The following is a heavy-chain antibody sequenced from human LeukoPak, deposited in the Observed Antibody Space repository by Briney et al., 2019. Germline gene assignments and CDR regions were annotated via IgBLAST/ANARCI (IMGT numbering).Heavy chain of an antibody. D-gene: IGHD3-10*01. CDR3: AKEGLWFGEYSFDY. J-gene: IGHJ4*02. CDR2: ISGSGGST. CDR1: GFTFSCYA. V-gene: IGHV3-23*01. Sequence: PGGSLRLSCAASGFTFSCYAMSWVRQAPGKGLEWVSAISGSGGSTYYADSVKGRVTISRDNSKNTLYLQMNSLRAEDTAVYYCAKEGLWFGEYSFDYWGQGTLVTVSS.